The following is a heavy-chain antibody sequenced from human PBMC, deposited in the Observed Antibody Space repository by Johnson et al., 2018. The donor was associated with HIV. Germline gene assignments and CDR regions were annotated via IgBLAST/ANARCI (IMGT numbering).Heavy chain of an antibody. V-gene: IGHV3-30*14. Sequence: QVQLVESGGGVVQPGRSLRLSCAASGFTFSSYAMHWVRQAPGKGLEWVAVISYDGSNKYYADSVKGRFTISRDNSKNTLYLKMNSLRAEDTAVYYCARAPSEGCSGGSCYPWAFDIWGQGTMVTVSS. D-gene: IGHD2-15*01. CDR3: ARAPSEGCSGGSCYPWAFDI. CDR2: ISYDGSNK. J-gene: IGHJ3*02. CDR1: GFTFSSYA.